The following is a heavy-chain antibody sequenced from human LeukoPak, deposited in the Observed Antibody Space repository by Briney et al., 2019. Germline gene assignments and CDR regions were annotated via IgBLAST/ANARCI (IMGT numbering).Heavy chain of an antibody. CDR1: GGTFSSYA. D-gene: IGHD6-6*01. CDR3: ARETYSSSTPRKNWFDP. V-gene: IGHV1-69*04. J-gene: IGHJ5*02. CDR2: IIPILGIA. Sequence: SVKVSCKASGGTFSSYAISWVRQAPGQGLEWMGRIIPILGIANYAQKFQGRVTIAADKSTSTAYVELSSLRSEDTAVYYCARETYSSSTPRKNWFDPWGQGTLVTVSS.